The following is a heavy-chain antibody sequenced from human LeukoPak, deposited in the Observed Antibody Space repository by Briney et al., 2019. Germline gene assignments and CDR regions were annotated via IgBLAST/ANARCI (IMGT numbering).Heavy chain of an antibody. CDR2: IYYSGST. Sequence: SQTLSLTCTVSGGSISSGDYYWSWIRQPPGKGLEWIGYIYYSGSTYYNPSLKSRVTISVDTSKNQFSLKLSSVTAADTAVYYCARAPREHYYDSSGYSHEYWGQGTLVTVSS. V-gene: IGHV4-30-4*01. CDR3: ARAPREHYYDSSGYSHEY. J-gene: IGHJ4*02. D-gene: IGHD3-22*01. CDR1: GGSISSGDYY.